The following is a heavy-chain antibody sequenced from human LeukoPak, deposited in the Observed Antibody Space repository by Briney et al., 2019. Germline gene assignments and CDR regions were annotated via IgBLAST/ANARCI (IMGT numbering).Heavy chain of an antibody. CDR3: ARLTSFYDSSGYYFPDS. V-gene: IGHV4-39*01. D-gene: IGHD3-22*01. CDR1: GGSISSGGYY. Sequence: SETLSLTCTVSGGSISSGGYYWGWIRQPPGKGLEWIGSIYYSGSAYYNPSLKSRVTISVDASKNQFSLRLSSVTAADTAVYYCARLTSFYDSSGYYFPDSWGQGALVTVSS. J-gene: IGHJ4*02. CDR2: IYYSGSA.